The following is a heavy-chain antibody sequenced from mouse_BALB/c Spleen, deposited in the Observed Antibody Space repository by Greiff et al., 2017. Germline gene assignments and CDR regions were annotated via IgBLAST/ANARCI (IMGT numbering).Heavy chain of an antibody. CDR3: ARSMITGGAMDY. J-gene: IGHJ4*01. Sequence: VQLKESGPSLVKPSQTLSLTCSVTGDSITSGYWHWIRKFPGNKLEYMGYISYSGSTYYNPSLKSRNSIPQDTSKNQYYLQLNSVTTEDTATYYCARSMITGGAMDYWGQGTSVTVSS. CDR1: GDSITSGY. D-gene: IGHD2-4*01. CDR2: ISYSGST. V-gene: IGHV3-8*02.